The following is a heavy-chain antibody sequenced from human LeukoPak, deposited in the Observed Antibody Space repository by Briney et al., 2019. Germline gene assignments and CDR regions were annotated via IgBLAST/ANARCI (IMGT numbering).Heavy chain of an antibody. CDR3: TRLSDDYYYYYYMDV. D-gene: IGHD5-24*01. CDR2: IRSKANSYAT. CDR1: GFTFSGSA. V-gene: IGHV3-73*01. J-gene: IGHJ6*03. Sequence: GGSLRLSCAASGFTFSGSAMHWVRQASGKGLEWVGRIRSKANSYATAYAASVKGRFTISRDDSKNTAYLQMNSLKTEDTAVYYCTRLSDDYYYYYYMDVWGKGTTVTVSS.